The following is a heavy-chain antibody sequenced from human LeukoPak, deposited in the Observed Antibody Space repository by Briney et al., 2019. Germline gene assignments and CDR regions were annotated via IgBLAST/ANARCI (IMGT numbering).Heavy chain of an antibody. CDR2: INHSGST. Sequence: SETLSLTCAVYGGSFSGYYWSWIRQPPGKGLEWIGEINHSGSTNYNPSLKSRVTISVDTSKNQFSLKLSSVTAADTAVYYCARGYANYDFWSGYYIAVSFDYWGQGTLVTVSS. D-gene: IGHD3-3*01. CDR1: GGSFSGYY. J-gene: IGHJ4*02. CDR3: ARGYANYDFWSGYYIAVSFDY. V-gene: IGHV4-34*01.